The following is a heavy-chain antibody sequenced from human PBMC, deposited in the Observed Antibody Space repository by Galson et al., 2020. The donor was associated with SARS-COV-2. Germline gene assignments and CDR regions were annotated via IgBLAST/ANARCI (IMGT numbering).Heavy chain of an antibody. D-gene: IGHD6-6*01. CDR3: TRVPPDSSSFWVTFDI. J-gene: IGHJ3*02. CDR1: GFTFSDSP. CDR2: IRSKANNYAT. Sequence: GGSLSLSCATSGFTFSDSPMHWVRQASGKGLEWVGRIRSKANNYATAYAASLKGRFTISRDDSKNTAYLQMNSLKTEDTAVYYCTRVPPDSSSFWVTFDIWGQGTVVTVSS. V-gene: IGHV3-73*01.